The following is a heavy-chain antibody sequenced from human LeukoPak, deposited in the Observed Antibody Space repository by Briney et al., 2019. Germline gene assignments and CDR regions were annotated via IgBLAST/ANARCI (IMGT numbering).Heavy chain of an antibody. V-gene: IGHV4-31*03. CDR3: ARRSYDSGGYEFDY. J-gene: IGHJ4*02. CDR2: IYYSGNT. D-gene: IGHD3-22*01. Sequence: SQTLSPTCTVSGGSISSGGYHWSWIRQHPGKGLEWIGYIYYSGNTYYNPSLKSRVSISVDTSKNQFSLKLSSVTAADTAVYYCARRSYDSGGYEFDYWGQGTLVTVSS. CDR1: GGSISSGGYH.